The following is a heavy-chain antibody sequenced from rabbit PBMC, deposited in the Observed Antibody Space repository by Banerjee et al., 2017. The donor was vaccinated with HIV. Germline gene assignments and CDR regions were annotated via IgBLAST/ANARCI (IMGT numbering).Heavy chain of an antibody. D-gene: IGHD6-1*01. CDR1: GFSFSIRYV. V-gene: IGHV1S45*01. Sequence: QEELEESGGELVKPEGSLTLNSTASGFSFSIRYVMCWVRQAPGKGLEWIACIDAGDSGNTYYASWSKGRFTISKTSSSEVTLHVTSLTAADTATYFCARDSYTYGAAGYSYGDGMDLWGPGTLVTVS. CDR2: IDAGDSGNT. CDR3: ARDSYTYGAAGYSYGDGMDL. J-gene: IGHJ6*01.